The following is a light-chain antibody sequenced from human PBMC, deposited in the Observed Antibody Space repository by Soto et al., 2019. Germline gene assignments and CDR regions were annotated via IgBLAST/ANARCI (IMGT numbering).Light chain of an antibody. CDR1: QSVGNN. V-gene: IGKV3-11*01. CDR2: EAS. Sequence: IVFTQSPATLSLSPGERATLTCRASQSVGNNLAWYLQKPGQAPGLPIYEASTRDTGIPARFSGSGAGAEFTRSISSLEPEDVQVYSCLQHANWTLTFCGGTKV. J-gene: IGKJ4*01. CDR3: LQHANWTLT.